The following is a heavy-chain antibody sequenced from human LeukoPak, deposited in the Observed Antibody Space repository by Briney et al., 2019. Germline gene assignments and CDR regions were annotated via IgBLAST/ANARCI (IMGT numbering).Heavy chain of an antibody. CDR3: ARQTKQLVAEPLDY. Sequence: SSETLSLTCTVSGGSISSSSYYWGWIRQPPGKGLEWIGSIYYSGSTYYNPSLKSRVTISVDTSKNQFSLKLSSVTAADTAVYYCARQTKQLVAEPLDYWGQGTLVTVSS. J-gene: IGHJ4*02. V-gene: IGHV4-39*01. CDR2: IYYSGST. CDR1: GGSISSSSYY. D-gene: IGHD6-6*01.